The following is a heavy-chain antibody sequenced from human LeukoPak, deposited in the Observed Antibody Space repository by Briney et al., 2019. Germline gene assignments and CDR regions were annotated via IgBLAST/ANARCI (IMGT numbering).Heavy chain of an antibody. CDR1: GYSFTSYW. J-gene: IGHJ6*03. Sequence: GESLKISCKGSGYSFTSYWIGWVRQMPGKGLEWMGIIYPDDSDTKYSPSFQGQVTISADKSISTAYLQWSSLKASDTAMYYCARLAFCTNAVCFSNYYYFMDVWGRGITVTVSS. CDR3: ARLAFCTNAVCFSNYYYFMDV. CDR2: IYPDDSDT. D-gene: IGHD2-8*01. V-gene: IGHV5-51*01.